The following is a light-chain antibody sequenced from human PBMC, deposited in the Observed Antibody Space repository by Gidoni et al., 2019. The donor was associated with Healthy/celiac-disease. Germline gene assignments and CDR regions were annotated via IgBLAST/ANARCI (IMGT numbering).Light chain of an antibody. CDR1: ALPKQY. J-gene: IGLJ1*01. Sequence: SYELTQPPSVAGSPGQTARITCSGDALPKQYAYWYQQKPGQAPVLVIYKDSERPSGIPERFSGSSSGTTVTLTISGVQAEDEADYYCQSADSSGTPFYVFGTGTKVTVL. V-gene: IGLV3-25*03. CDR3: QSADSSGTPFYV. CDR2: KDS.